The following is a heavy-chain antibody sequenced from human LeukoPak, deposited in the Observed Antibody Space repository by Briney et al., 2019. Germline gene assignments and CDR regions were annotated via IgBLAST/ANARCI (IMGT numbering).Heavy chain of an antibody. D-gene: IGHD3-22*01. CDR3: ATIHYYQDY. J-gene: IGHJ4*02. Sequence: GGSLRLSCAASGFTFSSYAMSWVRQAPGKGLEWVSRINSDGSSTSYADSVKGRFTISRDNAKNTLYLQMNSLRAEDTAVYYCATIHYYQDYWGQGTLVTVSS. CDR2: INSDGSST. V-gene: IGHV3-74*01. CDR1: GFTFSSYA.